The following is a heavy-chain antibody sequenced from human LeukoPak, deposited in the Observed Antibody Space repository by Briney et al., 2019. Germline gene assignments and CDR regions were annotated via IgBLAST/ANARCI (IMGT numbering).Heavy chain of an antibody. J-gene: IGHJ4*02. V-gene: IGHV4-61*02. D-gene: IGHD5-18*01. CDR2: IYTSGST. Sequence: SETLSLTCTVSGGSISSGSYYWSWIRQPAGKGLEWIGRIYTSGSTNYNPSLKSRVTISVDTSKNQFSLKLSSVTAADTAVYYCAREGVSYGRLDYWGQGTLVTVSS. CDR1: GGSISSGSYY. CDR3: AREGVSYGRLDY.